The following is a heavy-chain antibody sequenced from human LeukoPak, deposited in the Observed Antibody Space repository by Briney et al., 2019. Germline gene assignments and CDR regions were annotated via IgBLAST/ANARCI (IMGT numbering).Heavy chain of an antibody. CDR2: IHSDGSST. Sequence: GGSLRLSCETSGFTFNNHWMHWVRQAPGKGLVWVSRIHSDGSSTSYADSVKGRFTISRDNAKNTLYLQMNSLRAEDTAVYYCARGVMYSSDWYSLDYWGQGTLVTVSS. CDR3: ARGVMYSSDWYSLDY. J-gene: IGHJ4*02. V-gene: IGHV3-74*01. CDR1: GFTFNNHW. D-gene: IGHD6-19*01.